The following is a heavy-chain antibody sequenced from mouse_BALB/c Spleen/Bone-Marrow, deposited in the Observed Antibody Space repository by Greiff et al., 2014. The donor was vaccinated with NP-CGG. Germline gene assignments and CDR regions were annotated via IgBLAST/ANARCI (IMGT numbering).Heavy chain of an antibody. J-gene: IGHJ3*01. CDR2: SNPGSGGT. Sequence: QVQLKESGAELVRPGTSVKVSCKASGYAFTNYLIVWIKQRPGQGLEWIGVSNPGSGGTNYNEKFKGKATLTADKSSSTAYMQLSSLTSDDSAVYFCARETVRGFAYWGQGTLVTVSA. V-gene: IGHV1-54*01. CDR1: GYAFTNYL. D-gene: IGHD3-3*01. CDR3: ARETVRGFAY.